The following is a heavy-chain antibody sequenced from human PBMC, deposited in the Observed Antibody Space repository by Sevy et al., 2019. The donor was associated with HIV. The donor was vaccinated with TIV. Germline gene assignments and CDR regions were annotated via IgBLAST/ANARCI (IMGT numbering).Heavy chain of an antibody. V-gene: IGHV3-53*01. CDR3: ATTTSTYYDFWSGSLRMDV. CDR2: IYSGGST. D-gene: IGHD3-3*01. Sequence: GGSLRLSCAASGFTVSSNYMSWVRQAPGKGLEWVSVIYSGGSTYYADSVKGRFTISRDNSKNTRYLQMNSRRAEDTAGYYCATTTSTYYDFWSGSLRMDVWGQGTTVTVSS. J-gene: IGHJ6*02. CDR1: GFTVSSNY.